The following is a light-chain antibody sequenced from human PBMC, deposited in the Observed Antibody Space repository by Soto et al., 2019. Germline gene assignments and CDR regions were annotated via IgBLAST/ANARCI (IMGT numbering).Light chain of an antibody. J-gene: IGKJ1*01. V-gene: IGKV3-20*01. CDR2: GAS. CDR1: QSVSSSY. CDR3: QQYRTSPLVWT. Sequence: ESVLMSAPGALSLSTGERATLSCRASQSVSSSYLAWYQQKPGQAPRLLIYGASSRATGIPDRFSGSGSGTDFTLTISRLEPDDFAAYYCQQYRTSPLVWTLVQGTKV.